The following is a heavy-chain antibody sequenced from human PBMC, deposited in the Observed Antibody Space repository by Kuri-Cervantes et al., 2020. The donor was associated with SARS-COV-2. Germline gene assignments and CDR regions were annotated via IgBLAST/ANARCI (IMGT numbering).Heavy chain of an antibody. D-gene: IGHD6-13*01. V-gene: IGHV1-24*01. J-gene: IGHJ4*02. CDR1: GYTLTELS. CDR2: LDPEDGET. CDR3: ARDQVSAAAVTGGSDY. Sequence: ASVKVSCKVSGYTLTELSMHWVRQAPGKGLEWMGGLDPEDGETIYAQRFQGRVTMTEDTSTDTAYMELSSLRSEDAAVYYCARDQVSAAAVTGGSDYWGQGTLVTVSS.